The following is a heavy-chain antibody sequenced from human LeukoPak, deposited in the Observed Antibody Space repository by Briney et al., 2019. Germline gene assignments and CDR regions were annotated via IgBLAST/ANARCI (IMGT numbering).Heavy chain of an antibody. V-gene: IGHV1-24*01. J-gene: IGHJ4*02. CDR2: FDPEDGET. CDR3: ARTSDYGDYVEFDY. D-gene: IGHD4-17*01. CDR1: GYTLTESS. Sequence: ASVKVSCKVSGYTLTESSMHWVRQAPGKGLEWMGGFDPEDGETIYAQKFQGRVTMTRNTSISTAYMELSSLRSEDTAVYYCARTSDYGDYVEFDYWGQGTLVTVSS.